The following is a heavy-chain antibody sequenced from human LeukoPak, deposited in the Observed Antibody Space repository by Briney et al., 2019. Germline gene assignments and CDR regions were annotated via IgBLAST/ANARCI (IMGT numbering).Heavy chain of an antibody. Sequence: SETLSLTCTVSGGSISSYYWSWIRQPPGKGLEWIGYIYYNGSPNYNPSLKSRVTMSLDTSKNQFSLKLTFVTAADTAVYYCARNYGGYSFDYWGQGTLVTVSS. J-gene: IGHJ4*02. V-gene: IGHV4-59*01. D-gene: IGHD2-2*03. CDR2: IYYNGSP. CDR3: ARNYGGYSFDY. CDR1: GGSISSYY.